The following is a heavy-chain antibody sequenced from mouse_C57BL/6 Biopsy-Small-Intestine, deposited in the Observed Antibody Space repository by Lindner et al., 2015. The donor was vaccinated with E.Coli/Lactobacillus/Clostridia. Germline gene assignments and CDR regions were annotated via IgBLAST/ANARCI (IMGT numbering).Heavy chain of an antibody. V-gene: IGHV1-42*01. CDR3: ARERHYGSSLYFDY. Sequence: VQLQESGPELVKPGASVKISCKASGYSFTGYYMNWVKQSPEKSLEWIGEINPSTGGTTYNQKFKAKATLTVDKSSSTAYMQLKSLTSEDSAVYYCARERHYGSSLYFDYWGQGTTLTVSS. CDR2: INPSTGGT. J-gene: IGHJ2*01. CDR1: GYSFTGYY. D-gene: IGHD1-1*01.